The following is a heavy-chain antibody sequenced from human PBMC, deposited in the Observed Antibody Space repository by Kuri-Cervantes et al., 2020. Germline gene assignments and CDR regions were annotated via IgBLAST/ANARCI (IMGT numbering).Heavy chain of an antibody. D-gene: IGHD3-10*01. Sequence: GGSLRLSCAASGFTFGSFGIHWVRQAPAKGLEWVTVISSDGTNKNYADSVKGRFTISRDNSKNTVYLQMNSLRAEDTAVYYCARDWGVRGVITLDYWGQGTLVTVSS. CDR1: GFTFGSFG. J-gene: IGHJ4*02. V-gene: IGHV3-30*03. CDR3: ARDWGVRGVITLDY. CDR2: ISSDGTNK.